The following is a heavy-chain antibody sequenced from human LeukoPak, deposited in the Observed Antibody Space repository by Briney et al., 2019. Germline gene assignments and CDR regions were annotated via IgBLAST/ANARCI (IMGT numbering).Heavy chain of an antibody. J-gene: IGHJ3*02. Sequence: GGSLRLSCAASGLTFSSYSMNWVRQAPGKGLEWVSYISSSSSTIYYADSVKGRFTISRDNAKNSLYLQMNSLRAEDTAVYYCASLVRGVTSAFDIWGQGTMVTVSS. D-gene: IGHD3-10*01. V-gene: IGHV3-48*01. CDR2: ISSSSSTI. CDR3: ASLVRGVTSAFDI. CDR1: GLTFSSYS.